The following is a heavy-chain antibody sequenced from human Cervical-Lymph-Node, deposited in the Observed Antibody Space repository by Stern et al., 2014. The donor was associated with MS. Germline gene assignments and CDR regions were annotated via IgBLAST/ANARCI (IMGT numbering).Heavy chain of an antibody. J-gene: IGHJ4*02. CDR3: ARDSVGYRSGWSGSGSFDY. V-gene: IGHV3-30*01. Sequence: VQLEESGGGVVQPGRSLRLSWAASGVTLSSYGMHWGRQAPGKGLEWGAVTSHEGGEKYYADSVKGRFTISRDNSKNTMSLQMNSLRPEDTAVYYCARDSVGYRSGWSGSGSFDYWGQGTLVTVSS. D-gene: IGHD6-13*01. CDR1: GVTLSSYG. CDR2: TSHEGGEK.